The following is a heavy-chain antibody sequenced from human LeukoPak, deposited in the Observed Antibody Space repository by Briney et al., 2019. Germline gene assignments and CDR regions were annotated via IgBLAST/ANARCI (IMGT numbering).Heavy chain of an antibody. CDR3: VRDGVGAPPFDY. J-gene: IGHJ4*02. V-gene: IGHV3-74*01. D-gene: IGHD1-26*01. CDR2: IKGDRSST. Sequence: GGYLRLYCAASGFTFSNNWMHWVRQAPGKGLVWVSRIKGDRSSTDYADSVKGRFTISRDNAKNTLLLQMNSLRVEDTAVYYCVRDGVGAPPFDYWGQGVLVTVSS. CDR1: GFTFSNNW.